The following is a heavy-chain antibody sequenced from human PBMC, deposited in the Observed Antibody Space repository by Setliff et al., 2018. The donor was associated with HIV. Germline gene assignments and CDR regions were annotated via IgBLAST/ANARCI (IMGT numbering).Heavy chain of an antibody. J-gene: IGHJ5*01. CDR3: ARGFEGYCSGATCHWLDS. D-gene: IGHD2-15*01. V-gene: IGHV4-34*01. Sequence: PSETLSLTCAVYGWSFSGNYWTWSRQPPGKGLEWIGEINHRGTTKYNPSLKSRVTISKDMSKDQFSLRLTSATVADTAVYYCARGFEGYCSGATCHWLDSWGQGTLVTVSS. CDR1: GWSFSGNY. CDR2: INHRGTT.